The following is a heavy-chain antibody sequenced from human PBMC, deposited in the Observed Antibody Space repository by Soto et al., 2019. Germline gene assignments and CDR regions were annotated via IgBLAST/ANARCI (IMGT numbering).Heavy chain of an antibody. V-gene: IGHV4-31*03. CDR1: GGSISSGGYY. CDR3: ATTPGYQLLLSWFDP. CDR2: IYYSGST. J-gene: IGHJ5*02. D-gene: IGHD2-2*01. Sequence: QVQLQESGPRLVKPSQTLSLTCTVSGGSISSGGYYWSWIRQHPGKGLEWIGYIYYSGSTYYNPSLKSRVTISVDTSKNQFSLKLSSVTAADTAVYYCATTPGYQLLLSWFDPWGQGTLVTVSS.